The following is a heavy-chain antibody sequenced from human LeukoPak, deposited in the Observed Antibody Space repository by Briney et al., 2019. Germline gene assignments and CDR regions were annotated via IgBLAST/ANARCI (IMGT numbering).Heavy chain of an antibody. J-gene: IGHJ6*03. CDR2: ISYDGSNK. V-gene: IGHV3-30-3*01. CDR1: GFTFSSYA. D-gene: IGHD4-11*01. CDR3: ARARHDYRDHYYYYYMDV. Sequence: PGGSLRLSCAASGFTFSSYAMHWVRQAPGKGLEWVAVISYDGSNKYYADSVKGRFTISRDNSKNTLYLQMNSLRAEDTAVYYCARARHDYRDHYYYYYMDVWGKGTTVTVSS.